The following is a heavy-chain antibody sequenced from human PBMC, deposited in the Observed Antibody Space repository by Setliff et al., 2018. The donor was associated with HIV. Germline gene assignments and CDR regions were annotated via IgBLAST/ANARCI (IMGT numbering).Heavy chain of an antibody. CDR1: GYIFSNFA. CDR2: INASDGNT. J-gene: IGHJ4*02. V-gene: IGHV1-3*01. D-gene: IGHD3-16*02. Sequence: ASVKVSCKASGYIFSNFAMHWVRQVPGPRLEWMGWINASDGNTKYSQNIQGRVTITRDTSATTVYMELSRLRSEDTAVYYCARDGAYVWGTYRYQGFDHWGQGTLVTVSS. CDR3: ARDGAYVWGTYRYQGFDH.